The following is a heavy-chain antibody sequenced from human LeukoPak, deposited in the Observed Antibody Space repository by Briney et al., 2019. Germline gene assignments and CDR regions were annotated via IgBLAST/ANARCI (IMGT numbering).Heavy chain of an antibody. J-gene: IGHJ5*02. CDR1: GGSISSYY. D-gene: IGHD6-13*01. Sequence: KPSETLSLTCTVSGGSISSYYWSWIRQHPGKGLEWIGYIYYSGSTYYNPSLKSRVTISVDTSKNQFSLKLSSVTAADTAVYYCARDRSGSSWYVRGWFDPWGQGTLVTVSS. CDR2: IYYSGST. CDR3: ARDRSGSSWYVRGWFDP. V-gene: IGHV4-59*06.